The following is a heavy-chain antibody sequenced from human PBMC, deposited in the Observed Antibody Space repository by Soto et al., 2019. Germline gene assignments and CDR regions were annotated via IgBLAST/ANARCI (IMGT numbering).Heavy chain of an antibody. CDR3: ARGARGVSQIQHWFDP. J-gene: IGHJ5*02. Sequence: QVQLVQSGAEVKKPGSSVKVSCRASVDTFSSYTINWVRQAPGQALEWMGVFIPIFGTANYAQKFKGRVTMTADKPTNTAYMELSSLNSEDTAVYYCARGARGVSQIQHWFDPWGQGTQVIVSS. CDR2: FIPIFGTA. V-gene: IGHV1-69*06. D-gene: IGHD3-10*01. CDR1: VDTFSSYT.